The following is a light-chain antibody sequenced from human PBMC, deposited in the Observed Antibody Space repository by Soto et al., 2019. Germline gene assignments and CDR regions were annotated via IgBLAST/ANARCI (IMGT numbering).Light chain of an antibody. J-gene: IGKJ1*01. CDR2: DAS. Sequence: DIPMTQSPSTLSATAADRLTITCRASQSISILLACYQQKPGKAPKLLIYDASNLESGVPSRFSGSGSGTEFTLTISNLQPDDIATYYCQQYENYWTFGQGTKVDIK. CDR3: QQYENYWT. CDR1: QSISIL. V-gene: IGKV1-5*01.